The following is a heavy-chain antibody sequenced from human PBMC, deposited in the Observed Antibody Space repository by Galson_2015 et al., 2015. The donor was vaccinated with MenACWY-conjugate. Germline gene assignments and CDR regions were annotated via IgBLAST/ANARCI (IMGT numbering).Heavy chain of an antibody. Sequence: PALVKPTPSLTLPCTVSGFSLSNPRMGVYWIRQPPGKALEWLAHILPTDAKSYNTSLRSRLTISKDTSKSQVVLTMTNMDPVDTGTYYCARLTRAGDRGDWGQGTLVTVSS. J-gene: IGHJ4*02. CDR1: GFSLSNPRMG. CDR3: ARLTRAGDRGD. CDR2: ILPTDAK. V-gene: IGHV2-26*01. D-gene: IGHD4/OR15-4a*01.